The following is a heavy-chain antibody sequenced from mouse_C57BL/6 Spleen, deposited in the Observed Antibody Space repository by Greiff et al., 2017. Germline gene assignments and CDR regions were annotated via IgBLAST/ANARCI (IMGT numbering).Heavy chain of an antibody. D-gene: IGHD2-4*01. CDR3: TRNYDGFAY. V-gene: IGHV5-9-1*02. J-gene: IGHJ3*01. CDR2: ISGGGGYI. Sequence: EVKLEESGEGLVKPGGSLKLSCAASGFTFSSYAMSWVRQTPEKRLEWVAYISGGGGYIYYADTVKGRFTISRDNARNNLYLQMSNLKSEDTTMYSCTRNYDGFAYWGQGTLVTVSA. CDR1: GFTFSSYA.